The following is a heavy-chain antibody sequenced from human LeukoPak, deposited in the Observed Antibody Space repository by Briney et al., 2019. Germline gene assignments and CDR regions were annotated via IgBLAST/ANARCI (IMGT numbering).Heavy chain of an antibody. J-gene: IGHJ4*02. D-gene: IGHD4-17*01. CDR1: GFTFSSFG. V-gene: IGHV3-23*01. Sequence: GGSLRLSCAASGFTFSSFGMSWVRQAPGKGLEWVSAISGSGGNTYYADSVKGRFTISRDNSKNTLYLQMNSLRADDTAVYYCAQRGMPFYGYFDYWGQGTLVTVSS. CDR2: ISGSGGNT. CDR3: AQRGMPFYGYFDY.